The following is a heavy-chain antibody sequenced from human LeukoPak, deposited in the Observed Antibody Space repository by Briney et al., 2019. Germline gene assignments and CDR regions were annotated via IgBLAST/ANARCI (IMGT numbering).Heavy chain of an antibody. CDR2: ISYDGSNK. CDR1: GFTFRSYS. V-gene: IGHV3-30*03. J-gene: IGHJ4*02. CDR3: ASWGGAMDKVPFDY. D-gene: IGHD5-18*01. Sequence: GGSLRLSCAASGFTFRSYSMNWVRQAPGKGLEWVAVISYDGSNKYYADSVKGRFTISRDNSKNTLYLQMNSLRAEDTAVYYCASWGGAMDKVPFDYWGQGTLVTVSS.